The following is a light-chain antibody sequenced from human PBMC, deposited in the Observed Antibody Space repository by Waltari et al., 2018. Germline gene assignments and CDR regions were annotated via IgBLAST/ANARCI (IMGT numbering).Light chain of an antibody. CDR1: QYIANS. CDR3: HQTSSLPQT. J-gene: IGKJ1*01. Sequence: EIILTQSPNFQSVTPKEKVTITCRASQYIANSLHWYQQQPGQSPRLLIKYPSLSIAGVPSRFSGSGSGTDFALTINSLEAEDAAAYYCHQTSSLPQTFGQGTKVEFK. CDR2: YPS. V-gene: IGKV6D-21*02.